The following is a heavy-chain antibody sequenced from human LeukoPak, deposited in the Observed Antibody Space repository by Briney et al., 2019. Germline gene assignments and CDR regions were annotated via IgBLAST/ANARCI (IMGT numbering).Heavy chain of an antibody. D-gene: IGHD3-9*01. J-gene: IGHJ4*02. CDR2: INPNSGDT. Sequence: GASVKVSCKASGYTFTGYYMHWVRQAPGQGLEWMGWINPNSGDTTYAQNFQGSVTMTRDTSISTAYMELTRLRSDDTAVYYCARDRPLRDWGQGTLVTVSS. CDR3: ARDRPLRD. V-gene: IGHV1-2*02. CDR1: GYTFTGYY.